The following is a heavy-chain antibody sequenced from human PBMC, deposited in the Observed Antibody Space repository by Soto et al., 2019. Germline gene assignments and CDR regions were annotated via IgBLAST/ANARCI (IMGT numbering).Heavy chain of an antibody. CDR1: GFTFESYA. V-gene: IGHV3-9*01. Sequence: EVQLVESGGGSVQPGRSLRLSCVASGFTFESYAMHWVRQVPGKGLEWVSGISWNSGSIGYEDSVKGRFTISRDNAQKSLYLEMNSLRVEDTAFYYCVKDIHEQWLVSHFEYWGQGAPVTVSS. CDR2: ISWNSGSI. J-gene: IGHJ4*02. D-gene: IGHD6-19*01. CDR3: VKDIHEQWLVSHFEY.